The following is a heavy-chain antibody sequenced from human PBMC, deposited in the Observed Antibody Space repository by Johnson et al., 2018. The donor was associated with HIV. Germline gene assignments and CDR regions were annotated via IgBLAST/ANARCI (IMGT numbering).Heavy chain of an antibody. Sequence: EVQLVESGGMLVQPGGSLRLSCAASGFTVSSNYMSWVRQAPGKGLEWVSVIYSGGSTYYADSVKGRFTISRDNSKNTLYLQMNSLRAEDTAVYYCARDPYYDFLTGPRDAFDIWGQGTMVTVSS. V-gene: IGHV3-66*01. CDR3: ARDPYYDFLTGPRDAFDI. D-gene: IGHD3-9*01. CDR2: IYSGGST. CDR1: GFTVSSNY. J-gene: IGHJ3*02.